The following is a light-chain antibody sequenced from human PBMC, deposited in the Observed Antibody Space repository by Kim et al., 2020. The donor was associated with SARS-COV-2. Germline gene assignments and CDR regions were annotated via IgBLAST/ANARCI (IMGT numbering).Light chain of an antibody. Sequence: AAVGDRVTITCRASQDIAKSLAWYQQKPGKIPHVLIYAASTLQSGVPSRFSGSGSGTVFTLTIGSLQTEDVATYYCQKYNSAPWTFGPGTKVDIK. CDR2: AAS. J-gene: IGKJ1*01. V-gene: IGKV1-27*01. CDR1: QDIAKS. CDR3: QKYNSAPWT.